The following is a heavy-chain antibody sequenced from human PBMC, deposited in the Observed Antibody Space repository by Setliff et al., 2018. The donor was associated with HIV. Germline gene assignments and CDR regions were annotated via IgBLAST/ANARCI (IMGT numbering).Heavy chain of an antibody. V-gene: IGHV3-30*12. Sequence: PGESLKISCAASGFTFSSYGMHWVRQAPGKGPECVAVISDDGSAKYYGDSVKGRFTISRDNAKNTLYLEMNSLTAEDTAVYYCASQIAVGIWGQGTMVTVSS. D-gene: IGHD6-19*01. J-gene: IGHJ3*02. CDR1: GFTFSSYG. CDR3: ASQIAVGI. CDR2: ISDDGSAK.